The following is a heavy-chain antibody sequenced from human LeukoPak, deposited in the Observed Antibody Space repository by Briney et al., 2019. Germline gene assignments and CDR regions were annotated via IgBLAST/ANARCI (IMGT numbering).Heavy chain of an antibody. J-gene: IGHJ4*02. CDR3: ARFSQWLGVDY. V-gene: IGHV1-2*02. D-gene: IGHD6-19*01. Sequence: ASVKVSCKASGYSFTGYYLHWVRQAPGQGLEWMGWINPNSGGTNYAQKFQGRVTMTRDTSISTAYMELSRLRSDDTAVYYCARFSQWLGVDYWGQGTLVTVSS. CDR2: INPNSGGT. CDR1: GYSFTGYY.